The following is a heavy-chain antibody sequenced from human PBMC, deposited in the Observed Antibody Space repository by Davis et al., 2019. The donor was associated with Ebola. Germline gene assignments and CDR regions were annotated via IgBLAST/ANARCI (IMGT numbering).Heavy chain of an antibody. D-gene: IGHD3-3*01. V-gene: IGHV4-31*02. J-gene: IGHJ6*04. Sequence: NYWSWIRQHPGKGLEWIGYIYYSGSTYYNPSLKSRVTISVDTSKNQFSLKLSSVTAADTAVYYCASGRFLEWLPSYYYYGMDVWGKGTTVTVSS. CDR3: ASGRFLEWLPSYYYYGMDV. CDR2: IYYSGST. CDR1: NY.